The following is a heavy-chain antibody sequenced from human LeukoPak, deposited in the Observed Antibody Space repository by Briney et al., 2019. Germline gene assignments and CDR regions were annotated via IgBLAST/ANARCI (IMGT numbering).Heavy chain of an antibody. V-gene: IGHV4-39*07. Sequence: SSETLSLTCTVSGGSISSSSYYWGWIRQPPGKGLEWIGSIYHSGSTNYNPSLKSRVTISVDKSKNQFSLKLSSVTAADTAVYYCARRGYYGSGSYYKTNWFDPWGQGTLVTVSS. CDR3: ARRGYYGSGSYYKTNWFDP. D-gene: IGHD3-10*01. CDR1: GGSISSSSYY. CDR2: IYHSGST. J-gene: IGHJ5*02.